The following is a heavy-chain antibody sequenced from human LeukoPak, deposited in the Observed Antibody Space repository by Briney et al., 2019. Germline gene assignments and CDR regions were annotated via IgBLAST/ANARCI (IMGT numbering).Heavy chain of an antibody. Sequence: SETLSLTCAVYGGSFSGYYWGWIRQPPGKGLEWIGSIYHSGSTYYNPSLKSRVTISVDTSKNQFSLKLSSVTAADTAVYYCASQPEGYYYDSSGYYSTPVYFQHWGQGTLVTVSS. CDR3: ASQPEGYYYDSSGYYSTPVYFQH. D-gene: IGHD3-22*01. CDR2: IYHSGST. J-gene: IGHJ1*01. V-gene: IGHV4-38-2*01. CDR1: GGSFSGYY.